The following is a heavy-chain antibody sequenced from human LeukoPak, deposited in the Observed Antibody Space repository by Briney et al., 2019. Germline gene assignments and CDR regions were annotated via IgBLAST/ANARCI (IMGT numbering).Heavy chain of an antibody. V-gene: IGHV3-30*02. CDR1: GFTFSSHW. Sequence: PGGSLRLSCAASGFTFSSHWMHWVRQAPGKGLEWVAFIRYDGSNKYYADSVKGQFTISRDNSKNTLYLQMNSLRAEDTAVYYCARARSSYGYGDAFDIWGQGTMVTVSS. D-gene: IGHD5-18*01. CDR2: IRYDGSNK. J-gene: IGHJ3*02. CDR3: ARARSSYGYGDAFDI.